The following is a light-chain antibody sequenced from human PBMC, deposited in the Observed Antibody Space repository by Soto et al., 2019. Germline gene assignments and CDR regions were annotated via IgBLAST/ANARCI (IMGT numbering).Light chain of an antibody. J-gene: IGKJ5*01. V-gene: IGKV3-11*01. CDR1: QSVSSY. CDR2: DAS. CDR3: QQRSNWPPG. Sequence: EVVVTQSPATLSVSPGERATLSCRASQSVSSYLAWYQQKPGQPPRLLIYDASNRATGIPARFSGSGSGTDFTLTISSLEPEDFAVYYCQQRSNWPPGFGQGTRLEIK.